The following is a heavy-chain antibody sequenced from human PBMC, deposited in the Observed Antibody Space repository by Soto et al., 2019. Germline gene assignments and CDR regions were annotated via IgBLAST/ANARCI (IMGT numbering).Heavy chain of an antibody. CDR3: ARGHPLGTYYFDY. Sequence: PGGSLRLSCAASGFPFSSYGMHWVRQAPGKGLEWVAVIWYDGSNKYYADSVKGRFTISRDNSKNTLYLQMNSLRAEDTAVYYCARGHPLGTYYFDYWGQGTLVPVSS. CDR1: GFPFSSYG. J-gene: IGHJ4*02. V-gene: IGHV3-33*01. CDR2: IWYDGSNK.